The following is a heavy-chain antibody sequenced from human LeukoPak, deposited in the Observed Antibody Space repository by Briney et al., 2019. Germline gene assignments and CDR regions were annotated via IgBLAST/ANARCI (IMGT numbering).Heavy chain of an antibody. CDR2: ISGSGGST. Sequence: GGSLRLSCAASGFTFSSSAMSWVRQAPGKGLEWVSTISGSGGSTYYADSVKGRFTISRGNSKNTLYLQMNSLRAEDTAVYYCARGGTGYPYDYWGQGTLVTVSS. D-gene: IGHD3/OR15-3a*01. J-gene: IGHJ4*02. CDR1: GFTFSSSA. V-gene: IGHV3-23*01. CDR3: ARGGTGYPYDY.